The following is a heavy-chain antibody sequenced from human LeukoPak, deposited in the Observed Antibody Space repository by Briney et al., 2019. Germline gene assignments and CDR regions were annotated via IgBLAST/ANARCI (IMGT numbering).Heavy chain of an antibody. CDR1: GGSISSYY. V-gene: IGHV4-59*01. CDR2: IYYSGST. D-gene: IGHD3-16*01. CDR3: ASGGSYYYYYMDV. J-gene: IGHJ6*03. Sequence: SETLSLTCTVSGGSISSYYWSWIRQPPGKGLEWIGYIYYSGSTNYNPSHKSRVTISVDTSRNQFSLKLSSVTAADTAVYYCASGGSYYYYYMDVWGKGTTVTVSS.